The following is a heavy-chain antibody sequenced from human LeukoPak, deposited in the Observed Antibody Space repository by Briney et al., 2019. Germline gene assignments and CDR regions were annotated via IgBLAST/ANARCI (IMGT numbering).Heavy chain of an antibody. Sequence: AMIYDSGSTYYNPSLESRVSIVRDTSKNQFSLKLTSVTAADTAVYYCARRATMVRGLNDAFDIWGQGTMVTVSS. CDR2: IYDSGST. V-gene: IGHV4-39*01. CDR3: ARRATMVRGLNDAFDI. J-gene: IGHJ3*02. D-gene: IGHD3-10*01.